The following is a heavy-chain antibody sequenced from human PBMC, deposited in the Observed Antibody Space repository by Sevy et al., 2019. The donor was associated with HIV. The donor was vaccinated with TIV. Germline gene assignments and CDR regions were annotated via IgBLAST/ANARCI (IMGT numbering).Heavy chain of an antibody. CDR1: GFTFGDYT. D-gene: IGHD3-3*01. CDR2: IRSKTYGGTT. CDR3: ARVQGTISPYYFFGMDV. V-gene: IGHV3-49*03. J-gene: IGHJ6*02. Sequence: GGSLRLSCTISGFTFGDYTMSWSRQAPGKGLEWVGLIRSKTYGGTTESAASVKGRFTISRDDSKTIAYLQMNSLKAADTAVYYCARVQGTISPYYFFGMDVWGQGTTVTVSS.